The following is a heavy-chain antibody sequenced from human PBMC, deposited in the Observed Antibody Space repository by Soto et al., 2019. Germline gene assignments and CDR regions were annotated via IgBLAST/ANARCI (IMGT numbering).Heavy chain of an antibody. V-gene: IGHV1-46*01. Sequence: ASVKVSCKASGCTFTSYYMHWVRQAPGQGLEWMGIINPSGGCTSYAQKFQGRVTMTRDTSTSTVYMELTSLRSQDTSVYYCPRYPMAVAGPSYYYGMDVWGQGTTVTVSS. CDR1: GCTFTSYY. CDR2: INPSGGCT. D-gene: IGHD6-19*01. CDR3: PRYPMAVAGPSYYYGMDV. J-gene: IGHJ6*02.